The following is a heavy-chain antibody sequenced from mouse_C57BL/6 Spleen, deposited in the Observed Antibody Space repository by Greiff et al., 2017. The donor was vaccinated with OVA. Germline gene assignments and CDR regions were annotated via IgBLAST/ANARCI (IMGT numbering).Heavy chain of an antibody. CDR3: ARNSDYGSSHWYFDV. D-gene: IGHD1-1*01. Sequence: VKLVESGPGLVQPSQSLSITCTVSGFSLTSYGVHWVRQSPGKGLEWLGVIWSGGSTDYNAAFISRLSISKDNSKSQVFFKMNSLQADDTAIYYCARNSDYGSSHWYFDVWGTGTTVTVSS. V-gene: IGHV2-2*01. CDR2: IWSGGST. J-gene: IGHJ1*03. CDR1: GFSLTSYG.